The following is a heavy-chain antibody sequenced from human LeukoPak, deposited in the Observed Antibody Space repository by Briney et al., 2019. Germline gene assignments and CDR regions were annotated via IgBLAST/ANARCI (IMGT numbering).Heavy chain of an antibody. Sequence: PSETLSLTCTVSGGSISSYYWSWIRQPPGKGLEWIGYIYYSGSTNYNPSLKSRVTISVDTSKNQFSLKLSSVTAADTAVYYCARDPGLLGATVSDAFDIWGQGTMVTVPS. CDR1: GGSISSYY. CDR2: IYYSGST. V-gene: IGHV4-59*01. CDR3: ARDPGLLGATVSDAFDI. J-gene: IGHJ3*02. D-gene: IGHD1-26*01.